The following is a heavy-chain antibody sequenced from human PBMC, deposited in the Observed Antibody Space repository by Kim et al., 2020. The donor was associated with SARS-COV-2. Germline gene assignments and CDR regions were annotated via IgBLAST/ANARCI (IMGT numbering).Heavy chain of an antibody. J-gene: IGHJ4*02. CDR3: ARDRGSSSWYRIPLDY. CDR2: IYSGGST. CDR1: GFTVSSNY. D-gene: IGHD6-13*01. Sequence: GGSLRLSCAASGFTVSSNYMSWVRQAPGKGLEWVSVIYSGGSTYYADSVKGRFTISRDNSKNTLYLQMNSLRAEDTAVYYCARDRGSSSWYRIPLDYWGQGTLVTVSS. V-gene: IGHV3-66*01.